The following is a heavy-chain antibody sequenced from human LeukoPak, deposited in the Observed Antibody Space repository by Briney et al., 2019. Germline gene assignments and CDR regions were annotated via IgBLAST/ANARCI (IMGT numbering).Heavy chain of an antibody. CDR2: INDSGRT. CDR3: ARSRNYGRNYYIDV. J-gene: IGHJ6*03. Sequence: SETLSLTCAVYGGSLSNYYWRWTRQPPGKGLEWIGEINDSGRTNYNPSLMSRVTVSVDTSKNQFSLRLTSVTATDTAVYYCARSRNYGRNYYIDVWGKGATVSVSS. V-gene: IGHV4-34*01. CDR1: GGSLSNYY. D-gene: IGHD1-7*01.